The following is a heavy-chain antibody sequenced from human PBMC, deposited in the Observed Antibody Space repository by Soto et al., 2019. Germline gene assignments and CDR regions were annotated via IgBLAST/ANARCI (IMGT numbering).Heavy chain of an antibody. CDR3: ARGDLFHP. V-gene: IGHV4-30-4*01. D-gene: IGHD3-16*01. J-gene: IGHJ5*02. CDR1: GGSISAGDYY. Sequence: SETLSLTCTVSGGSISAGDYYWNWIRQPPGKGLEWIGYIYYTGTTKYNPSLKSRATLSVDTSKNRFSLNLTSVTAADSAVYYCARGDLFHPWGPGTLVTVSS. CDR2: IYYTGTT.